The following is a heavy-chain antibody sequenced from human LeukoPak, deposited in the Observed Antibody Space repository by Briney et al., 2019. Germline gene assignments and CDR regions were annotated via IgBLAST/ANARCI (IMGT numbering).Heavy chain of an antibody. CDR2: IKSKADGETI. J-gene: IGHJ4*02. D-gene: IGHD1-20*01. CDR3: STLTSRGLSDS. Sequence: GGSLRLSCAASGFTFTNAWMNWVRQAPGKGLDWVGRIKSKADGETIDYAAPVKGRFTFSRDDSKNMLYLQMNSLKSEDTAVYYCSTLTSRGLSDSWGQGTLVTVSS. CDR1: GFTFTNAW. V-gene: IGHV3-15*07.